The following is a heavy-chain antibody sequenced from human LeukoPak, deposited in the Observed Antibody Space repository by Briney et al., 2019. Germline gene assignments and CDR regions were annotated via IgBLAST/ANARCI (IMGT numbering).Heavy chain of an antibody. V-gene: IGHV4-4*08. CDR1: GGSISTFY. Sequence: SETLSLTCTVSGGSISTFYWNWIRQSPGKGLEWIGYISVGGANNYNPSLKSRVSISVDTSKNQFSLRLSSVTAADTAVYYCAKSGGYGLIDYWGQGTLVTVSS. CDR3: AKSGGYGLIDY. D-gene: IGHD6-25*01. J-gene: IGHJ4*01. CDR2: ISVGGAN.